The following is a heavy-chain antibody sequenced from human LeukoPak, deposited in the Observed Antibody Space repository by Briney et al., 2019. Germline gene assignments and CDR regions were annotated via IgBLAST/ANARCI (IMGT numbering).Heavy chain of an antibody. D-gene: IGHD2-2*02. J-gene: IGHJ5*02. Sequence: SQTLSLTCTVSGGSISRGSYYWSWIRQPAGKALEWIGRIYTSGSTNYNPSLKSRVTISVDASKNQFSLKLSSVTAADTAVYYCARLVGGVVPAAIGWFDPWGQGTLVTVSS. CDR3: ARLVGGVVPAAIGWFDP. V-gene: IGHV4-61*02. CDR2: IYTSGST. CDR1: GGSISRGSYY.